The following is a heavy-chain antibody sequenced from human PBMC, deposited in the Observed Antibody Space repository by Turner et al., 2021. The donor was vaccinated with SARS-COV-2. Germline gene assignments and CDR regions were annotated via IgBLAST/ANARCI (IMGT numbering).Heavy chain of an antibody. Sequence: QLQLQESGPGLLKPSETPSLTCSVSGGAPPSITYHWGWIRQSPGKGLKWIGTIGNRENTYSNPALQNRVTMSVDNSRNKISLKVSSMTAADTAVYYCAKSLFKYGSEGDFSSENYYFDYWGRGTLVTVSS. CDR1: GGAPPSITYH. CDR3: AKSLFKYGSEGDFSSENYYFDY. CDR2: IGNRENT. V-gene: IGHV4-39*05. D-gene: IGHD3-10*01. J-gene: IGHJ4*02.